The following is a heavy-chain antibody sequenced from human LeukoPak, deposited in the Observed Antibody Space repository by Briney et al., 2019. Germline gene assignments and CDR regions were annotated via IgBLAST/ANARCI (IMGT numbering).Heavy chain of an antibody. D-gene: IGHD2-2*01. CDR2: IVVGSGDT. CDR3: AAVPGVPTGITIPYPSWYGMDV. J-gene: IGHJ6*02. V-gene: IGHV1-58*01. Sequence: TSVKVSFKASGFTFSTSAVQWVRQARGQRPEWIGWIVVGSGDTNYAQKFQERVTITRDMSTSTAYMELSSLRSEDTAVYYCAAVPGVPTGITIPYPSWYGMDVWGQGTTVTVSS. CDR1: GFTFSTSA.